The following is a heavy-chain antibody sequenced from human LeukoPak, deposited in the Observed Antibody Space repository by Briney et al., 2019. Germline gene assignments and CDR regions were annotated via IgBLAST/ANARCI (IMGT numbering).Heavy chain of an antibody. CDR1: GFTVSSNY. J-gene: IGHJ6*03. V-gene: IGHV3-53*01. Sequence: PGGSLRLSCAASGFTVSSNYMSWVRQAPGKGLEWVSVIYSGGSTYYADSVKGRFTISRDNSKNTLYLQMNSLRAEDTAVYYCAKEGAIAARPGHMDVWGKGTTVTVSS. CDR3: AKEGAIAARPGHMDV. D-gene: IGHD6-6*01. CDR2: IYSGGST.